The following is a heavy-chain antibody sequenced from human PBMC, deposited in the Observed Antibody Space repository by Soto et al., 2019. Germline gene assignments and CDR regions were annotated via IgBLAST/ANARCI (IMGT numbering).Heavy chain of an antibody. D-gene: IGHD2-2*01. V-gene: IGHV3-23*01. CDR2: ISGGRSGT. Sequence: EVQLLESGGGLVQPGWSLRLSCAASGFTFSTYAMSWVRQAPGKGLEWVSAISGGRSGTYYADSVRGRFTLSRDDSSNTLYMQINSLRAEDTAIYYCAKGSLGYCSGASCYFFDFWGQGTLVTVSS. CDR3: AKGSLGYCSGASCYFFDF. CDR1: GFTFSTYA. J-gene: IGHJ4*02.